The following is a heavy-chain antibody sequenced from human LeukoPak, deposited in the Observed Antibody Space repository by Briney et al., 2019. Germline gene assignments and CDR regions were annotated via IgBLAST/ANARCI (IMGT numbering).Heavy chain of an antibody. V-gene: IGHV1-24*01. D-gene: IGHD3-22*01. CDR3: ATLITMIEGDAFDI. CDR1: GYTLTELS. CDR2: FDPEDGET. Sequence: ASVKVSRKVSGYTLTELSMHWVRQAPGKGLEWMGGFDPEDGETIYAQKFQGRVTMTEDTSTDTAYMELSSLRSEDTAVYYCATLITMIEGDAFDIWGQGTMVTVSS. J-gene: IGHJ3*02.